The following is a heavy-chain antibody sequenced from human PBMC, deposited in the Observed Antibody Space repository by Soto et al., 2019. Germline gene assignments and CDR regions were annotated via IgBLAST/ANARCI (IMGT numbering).Heavy chain of an antibody. CDR2: ITPSFGSP. V-gene: IGHV1-69*01. CDR1: GDTLSYSA. D-gene: IGHD5-18*01. J-gene: IGHJ4*02. CDR3: ATYFTAVAYFEN. Sequence: QVQLVQSGAEVRKPGSSVRISCTAPGDTLSYSAIGWLRQAPGQGLEWMGGITPSFGSPVYARKFQGRVTIAADHMILNNLRSDDTAMYFCATYFTAVAYFENWGQGTLVTVSS.